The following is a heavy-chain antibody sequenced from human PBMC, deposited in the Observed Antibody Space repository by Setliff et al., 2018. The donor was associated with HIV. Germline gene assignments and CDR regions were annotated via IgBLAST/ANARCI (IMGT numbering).Heavy chain of an antibody. V-gene: IGHV1-69*05. CDR1: GGTFSSYA. D-gene: IGHD5-12*01. CDR3: ALGYNARKVPYYYYYYMDV. J-gene: IGHJ6*03. CDR2: IIPIFGTA. Sequence: SVKVSCKASGGTFSSYAISWVRQAPGQGLEWMGGIIPIFGTANYAQKFQGRVTITTDESTSTAHMELSSLRSEDTAVYYCALGYNARKVPYYYYYYMDVWGKGTTVTVSS.